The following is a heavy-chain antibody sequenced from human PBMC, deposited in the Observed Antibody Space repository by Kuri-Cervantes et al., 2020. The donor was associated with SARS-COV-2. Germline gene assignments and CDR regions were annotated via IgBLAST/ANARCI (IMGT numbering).Heavy chain of an antibody. D-gene: IGHD3-3*01. CDR3: ARTITIFSGVVP. CDR2: INHSGST. J-gene: IGHJ5*02. Sequence: TLSLTCAVYGGSFSGYYWSWIRQPPGKGLEWIGEINHSGSTNYNPSLKSRVTISVDTSKNQFSLKLSSVTAADTAVYYCARTITIFSGVVPWGQGTLVTVSS. CDR1: GGSFSGYY. V-gene: IGHV4-34*01.